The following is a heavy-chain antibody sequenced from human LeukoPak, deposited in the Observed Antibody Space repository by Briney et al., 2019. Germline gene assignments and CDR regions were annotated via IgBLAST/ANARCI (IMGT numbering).Heavy chain of an antibody. CDR3: AKGGAYQLPPFDY. Sequence: GGSLRLSCASCGLTFSSYGMHWVRQAPGKGLEWVAVIWYDGSNKYYADSVKGRFTISRDNSKNTLYLQMNSLRAEDTAVYYCAKGGAYQLPPFDYWGQGTLVTVSS. CDR2: IWYDGSNK. D-gene: IGHD2-2*01. J-gene: IGHJ4*02. V-gene: IGHV3-33*06. CDR1: GLTFSSYG.